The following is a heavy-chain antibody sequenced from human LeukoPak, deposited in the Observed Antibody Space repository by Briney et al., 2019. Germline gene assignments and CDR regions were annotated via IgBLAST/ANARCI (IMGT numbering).Heavy chain of an antibody. J-gene: IGHJ4*02. Sequence: ASVKVSCKASGYSFTSYYMHWVRQAPGQGLEWMGILNPGAGTTIYAQKFKGRVSMTRDTSISTAYMELSRLRSDDTAVYYCAREGNCGGDCYSAGYYFDYWGQGTLVTVSS. CDR3: AREGNCGGDCYSAGYYFDY. D-gene: IGHD2-21*02. V-gene: IGHV1-46*01. CDR1: GYSFTSYY. CDR2: LNPGAGTT.